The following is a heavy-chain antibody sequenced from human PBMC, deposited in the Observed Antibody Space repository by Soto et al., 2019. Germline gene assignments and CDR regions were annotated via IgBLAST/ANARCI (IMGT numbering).Heavy chain of an antibody. Sequence: QVQLQESGPGLVKPSETLSLTCTVSGCSISSYYWSWIRQPPGKGLEWIGYIYYSGSTNYNPSLKSRVTISVDTSKNQFALKLSSVTAADTAVYYCARDHSRSNWFDPWGQGTLVTVSS. D-gene: IGHD6-6*01. V-gene: IGHV4-59*01. CDR3: ARDHSRSNWFDP. CDR2: IYYSGST. J-gene: IGHJ5*02. CDR1: GCSISSYY.